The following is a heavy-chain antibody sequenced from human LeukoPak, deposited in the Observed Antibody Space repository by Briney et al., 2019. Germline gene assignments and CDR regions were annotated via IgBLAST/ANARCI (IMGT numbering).Heavy chain of an antibody. CDR1: GFTFSSYA. CDR2: ISYDGSNK. Sequence: GGSLRLSCAASGFTFSSYAMHWVRQAPGKGLEWVAVISYDGSNKYYADSVKGRFTIPRDNSKNTLYLQMNSLRAEDTAVYYCARDGYSSGWYSAFDIWGQGTMVTVSS. D-gene: IGHD6-19*01. CDR3: ARDGYSSGWYSAFDI. J-gene: IGHJ3*02. V-gene: IGHV3-30*04.